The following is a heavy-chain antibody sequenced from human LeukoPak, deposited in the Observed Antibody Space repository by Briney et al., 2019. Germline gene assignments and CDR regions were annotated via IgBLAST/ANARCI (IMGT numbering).Heavy chain of an antibody. CDR1: GYTFTGYY. V-gene: IGHV1-2*02. CDR2: INPNSGGT. CDR3: FWYYYDSSGYSFDY. D-gene: IGHD3-22*01. Sequence: ASVKVSCKASGYTFTGYYRHWVRQAPGQGLEWMGWINPNSGGTNYAQKFQGRVTMTRDTSISTAYMELSRLRSDDTAVYYCFWYYYDSSGYSFDYWGQGTLVTVSS. J-gene: IGHJ4*02.